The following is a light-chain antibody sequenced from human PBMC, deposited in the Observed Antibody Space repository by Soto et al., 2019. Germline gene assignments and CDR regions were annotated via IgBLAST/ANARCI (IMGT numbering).Light chain of an antibody. Sequence: DIQMTQSPSSVSASVGDRVTITCRASQGISNSLAWYQQKPGKAPKLLIYAASTLQSGVPSRFSGSGTGKDFTLTINSLQPEDLAVYYRPQANSFPLTFGGGPKVEIX. CDR3: PQANSFPLT. CDR1: QGISNS. CDR2: AAS. J-gene: IGKJ4*01. V-gene: IGKV1-12*01.